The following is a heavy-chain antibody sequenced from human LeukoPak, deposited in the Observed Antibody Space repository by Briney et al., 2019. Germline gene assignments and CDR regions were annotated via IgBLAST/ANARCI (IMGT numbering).Heavy chain of an antibody. J-gene: IGHJ5*02. V-gene: IGHV4-34*01. CDR3: ARGGVERYCSGGSCYGWFDP. CDR1: GGSFSGCY. CDR2: INHSGST. Sequence: SETLSLTCAVYGGSFSGCYWSWIRQPPGKGLEWIGEINHSGSTNYNPSLKSRVTISVDTSKNQFSLNLNSVTATDTAVYYCARGGVERYCSGGSCYGWFDPWGQGTLVTVSS. D-gene: IGHD2-15*01.